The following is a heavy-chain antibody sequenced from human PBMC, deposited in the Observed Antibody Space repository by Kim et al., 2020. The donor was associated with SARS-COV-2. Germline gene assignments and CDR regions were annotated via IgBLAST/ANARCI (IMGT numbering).Heavy chain of an antibody. V-gene: IGHV3-21*01. CDR2: ISSSSSYI. J-gene: IGHJ6*02. Sequence: GGSLRLSCAASGFTFSSYSMNWVRQAPGKGLEWVSSISSSSSYIYYADSVKGRFTISRDNAKNSLYLQMNSLRAEDTAVYYCARDLSAEAAAGLDYYYYGMDVWGQGTTVTVSS. D-gene: IGHD6-13*01. CDR1: GFTFSSYS. CDR3: ARDLSAEAAAGLDYYYYGMDV.